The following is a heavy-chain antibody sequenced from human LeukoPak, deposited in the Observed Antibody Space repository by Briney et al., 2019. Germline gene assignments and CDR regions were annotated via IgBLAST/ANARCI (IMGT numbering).Heavy chain of an antibody. J-gene: IGHJ6*03. CDR2: ISWNSGSI. V-gene: IGHV3-9*03. CDR1: GFTFDDYA. CDR3: AKGSGYDIYYYYIDV. Sequence: GGSLRLSCATSGFTFDDYAMHWVRQAPGKGLEWVSGISWNSGSIGYADSVKARFTISRDNAKNSLYLRMNSLRAEDMALYYCAKGSGYDIYYYYIDVWGKGTTVTVSS. D-gene: IGHD5-12*01.